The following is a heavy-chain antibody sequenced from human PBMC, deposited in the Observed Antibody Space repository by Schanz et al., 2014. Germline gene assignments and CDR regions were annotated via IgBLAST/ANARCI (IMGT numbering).Heavy chain of an antibody. CDR1: GFTFSSYT. Sequence: VQLVESGGGVVQPGRSLRLSCAASGFTFSSYTMHWVRQAPGNRLEWVGRIKSRSDGGTTDYAAPVKGRFIISRDDSRNTLYLQMSGLKTEDTAVYYCSTTPNFYASGTYSWFDPWGQGTRVTVSS. V-gene: IGHV3-15*01. J-gene: IGHJ5*02. CDR2: IKSRSDGGTT. CDR3: STTPNFYASGTYSWFDP. D-gene: IGHD3-10*01.